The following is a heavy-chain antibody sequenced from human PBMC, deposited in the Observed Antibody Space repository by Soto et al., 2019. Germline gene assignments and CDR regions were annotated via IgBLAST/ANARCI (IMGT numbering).Heavy chain of an antibody. CDR1: GGPFSGYY. CDR2: INHSGST. V-gene: IGHV4-34*01. CDR3: ARTLTMVRGVINYYYYYGMDV. Sequence: PSLTCAVYGGPFSGYYWSWIRQPPGKGLEWIGEINHSGSTNYNPSLKSRVTISVDTSKNQFSLKLSSVTAADTAVYYCARTLTMVRGVINYYYYYGMDVWGQGTTVTVSS. D-gene: IGHD3-10*01. J-gene: IGHJ6*02.